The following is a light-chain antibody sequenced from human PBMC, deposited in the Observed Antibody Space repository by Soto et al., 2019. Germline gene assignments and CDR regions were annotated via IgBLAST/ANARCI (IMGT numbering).Light chain of an antibody. V-gene: IGKV3-20*01. CDR2: GAS. Sequence: EIVLTQSPGTLSLSPGERATLSCRASQSVSGSYLAWYQQKPGQAPRLLIYGASSRATGIPDRFSGSGSGTDFTLTISRLEPEDCAVYYCQQYGSSLYTFGQGTKLEIK. CDR3: QQYGSSLYT. J-gene: IGKJ2*01. CDR1: QSVSGSY.